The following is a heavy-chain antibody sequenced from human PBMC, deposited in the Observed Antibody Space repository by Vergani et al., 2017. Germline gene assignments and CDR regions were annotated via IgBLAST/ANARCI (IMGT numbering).Heavy chain of an antibody. J-gene: IGHJ5*02. CDR1: GGSIISDIYD. CDR3: ARQGACDP. V-gene: IGHV4-39*01. Sequence: QLQLQESGPGLVKPSETLFLTCTVSGGSIISDIYDWGWIRQPPGKGLEWIGSIFYSGSTYYNPSLKSRVTISVDTSKNKFSLKLSSVTAADTAVYYCARQGACDPWGQGILVTVTS. CDR2: IFYSGST.